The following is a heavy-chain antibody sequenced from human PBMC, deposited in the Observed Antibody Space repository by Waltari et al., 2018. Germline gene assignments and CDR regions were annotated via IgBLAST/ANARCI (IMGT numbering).Heavy chain of an antibody. D-gene: IGHD2-2*02. V-gene: IGHV3-30*02. CDR3: AKDAFGNTYLDF. Sequence: QVNLVESGGGVVQPGGSLRLSCATSGFTCSNFGMHWVRQAPGQGLEWLALIWLDGSDKFYADSVRGRFTISRDNSARTLYLDMDSLRLDDTAMYYCAKDAFGNTYLDFWGQGTLVTVSS. CDR1: GFTCSNFG. CDR2: IWLDGSDK. J-gene: IGHJ4*02.